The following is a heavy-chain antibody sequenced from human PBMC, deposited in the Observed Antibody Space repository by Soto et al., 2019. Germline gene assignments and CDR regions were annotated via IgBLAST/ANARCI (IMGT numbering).Heavy chain of an antibody. J-gene: IGHJ6*02. D-gene: IGHD3-16*01. V-gene: IGHV4-59*01. CDR3: ARVAGAGTTTFDYYSYGMDD. CDR2: IYDSGRT. CDR1: GGSISSYY. Sequence: SGTLSLTCAVSGGSISSYYGCWGREPPGKGVDWSGYIYDSGRTNDNLSLKSRVNRSVDSFKTQFSLKLSSVTAADTAVYECARVAGAGTTTFDYYSYGMDDWGQGIMVTVSS.